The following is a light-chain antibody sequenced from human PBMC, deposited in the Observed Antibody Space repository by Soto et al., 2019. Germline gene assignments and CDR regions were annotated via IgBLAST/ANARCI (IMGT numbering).Light chain of an antibody. CDR1: SSDVGSYSL. V-gene: IGLV2-23*01. CDR3: CSCVGNSTLI. CDR2: EGS. Sequence: QSVLTQPASVSGSPGQSITISCTGTSSDVGSYSLVSWYQQHPGKAPKLMIYEGSPRPSGVSNRFSGSKSGNTASLTISGFQAEDESDYYCCSCVGNSTLIFGGGTKVTVL. J-gene: IGLJ2*01.